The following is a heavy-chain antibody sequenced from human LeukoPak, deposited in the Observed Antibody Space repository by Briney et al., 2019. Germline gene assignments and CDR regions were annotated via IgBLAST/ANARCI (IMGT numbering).Heavy chain of an antibody. CDR3: ARSGIAAAGTNGIFDY. J-gene: IGHJ4*02. Sequence: ASVKVSCKASGGTFSSYAISWVRQAPGQGLEWMGGIIPIFGTANYAQKFQGRVTITADKSTSTAYMELSSLRSGDTAVYYCARSGIAAAGTNGIFDYWGQGTLVTVSS. D-gene: IGHD6-13*01. CDR2: IIPIFGTA. CDR1: GGTFSSYA. V-gene: IGHV1-69*06.